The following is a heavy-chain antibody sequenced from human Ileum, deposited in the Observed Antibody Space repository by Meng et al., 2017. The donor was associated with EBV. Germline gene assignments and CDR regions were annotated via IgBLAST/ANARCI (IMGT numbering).Heavy chain of an antibody. Sequence: QVLLTDSGPGRVNPSGTLSLPCAVSCCPISSRHWWSLARQPPGKGLEWIGKIYHSGITIYNPSLKSRVTMSVDNSKNQFSLKLNSMTAADTAVYYCARDPTGGEDHQRVWGQGTLVTVSS. CDR2: IYHSGIT. CDR1: CCPISSRHW. V-gene: IGHV4-4*02. J-gene: IGHJ4*02. CDR3: ARDPTGGEDHQRV. D-gene: IGHD1-14*01.